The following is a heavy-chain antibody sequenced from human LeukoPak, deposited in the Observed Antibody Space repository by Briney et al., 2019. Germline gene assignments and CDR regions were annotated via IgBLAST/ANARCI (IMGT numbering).Heavy chain of an antibody. CDR3: AKGVVPAAPDDP. CDR1: GFTFSSYT. Sequence: GGSLRLSCAASGFTFSSYTMSWVRQAPGKGLEWVSTITTSDGNTYYADSVKGRFTISRDNSKNTLYLQMNSLRAEDTAAYYCAKGVVPAAPDDPWGQGTLVTVSS. CDR2: ITTSDGNT. J-gene: IGHJ5*02. V-gene: IGHV3-23*01. D-gene: IGHD2-2*01.